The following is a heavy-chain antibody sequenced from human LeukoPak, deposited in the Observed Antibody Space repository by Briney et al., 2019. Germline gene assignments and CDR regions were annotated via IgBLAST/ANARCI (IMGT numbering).Heavy chain of an antibody. CDR2: INPYSGGT. CDR3: ARVHSSGFCY. J-gene: IGHJ4*02. Sequence: ASVKVSCKASGYTFTYYYMHWVRQAPGQGLEWMGWINPYSGGTNYAQKLQGRVTMTRDTSINTAYMELNRLSSDDTAVYYCARVHSSGFCYWGQGTLVTVSS. V-gene: IGHV1-2*02. CDR1: GYTFTYYY. D-gene: IGHD3-22*01.